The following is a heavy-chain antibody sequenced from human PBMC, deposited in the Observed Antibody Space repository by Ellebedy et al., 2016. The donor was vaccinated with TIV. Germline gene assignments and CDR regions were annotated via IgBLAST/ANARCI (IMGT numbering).Heavy chain of an antibody. CDR1: GYSFTGYY. Sequence: AASVQVSCKASGYSFTGYYIHWVRHAPGQGLEWLGWINPDRGDTTYPQSFQVRVSMTRDTSSSTAYMELSGLTSDDTAIYYCAKDRFPYYDSSGTTGYFDCWGQGTLVTVSS. CDR3: AKDRFPYYDSSGTTGYFDC. CDR2: INPDRGDT. D-gene: IGHD3-22*01. V-gene: IGHV1-2*02. J-gene: IGHJ4*02.